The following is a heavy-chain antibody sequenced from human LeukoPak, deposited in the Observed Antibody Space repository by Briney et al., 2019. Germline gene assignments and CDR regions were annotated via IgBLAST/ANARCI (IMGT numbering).Heavy chain of an antibody. CDR1: GFTFSTYA. CDR2: ISGSGDST. J-gene: IGHJ4*02. D-gene: IGHD1-26*01. Sequence: GGSLRLSCAASGFTFSTYAMSWVRQAPGKGLEWVSAISGSGDSTSYADSVKGRFTISRDNSKNTLYLQVNSLRAEDTAVYYCAKGGKWDVTPFDYWGQGTLVTVSS. V-gene: IGHV3-23*01. CDR3: AKGGKWDVTPFDY.